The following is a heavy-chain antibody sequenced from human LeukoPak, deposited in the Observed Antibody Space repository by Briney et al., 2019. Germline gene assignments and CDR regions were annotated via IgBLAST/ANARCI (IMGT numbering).Heavy chain of an antibody. V-gene: IGHV3-64D*09. D-gene: IGHD3-22*01. CDR3: VKVGYYDSSGQGY. Sequence: GGSLRLSCAASGFTFSSYAMSWVRQAPGKGLEYVSAISSNGGSTYYADSVKGRFTISRDNSKNTLYLQMSSLRAEDTAVYYCVKVGYYDSSGQGYWGQGTLVTVSS. CDR2: ISSNGGST. CDR1: GFTFSSYA. J-gene: IGHJ4*02.